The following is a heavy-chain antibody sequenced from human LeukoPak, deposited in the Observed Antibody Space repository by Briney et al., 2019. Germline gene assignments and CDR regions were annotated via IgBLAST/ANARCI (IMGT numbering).Heavy chain of an antibody. CDR2: INHSGST. CDR1: GGSFSGYY. J-gene: IGHJ4*02. CDR3: ARSHLLWFGEFGGPDY. V-gene: IGHV4-34*01. D-gene: IGHD3-10*01. Sequence: PSETLSLTCAVYGGSFSGYYWSWIRQPPGKGLEWIGEINHSGSTNYNPPLKSRVTISVDTSKNQFSLKLSSVTAADTAVYYCARSHLLWFGEFGGPDYWGQGTLVTVSS.